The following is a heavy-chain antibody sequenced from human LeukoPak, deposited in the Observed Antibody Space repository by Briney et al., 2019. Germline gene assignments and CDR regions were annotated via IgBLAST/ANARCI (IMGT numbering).Heavy chain of an antibody. Sequence: ASVKVSCMASGYTFTSYDINWVRQATGQGLEWMGWMNPNSGNTGYAQKFQGRVTMTRNTSISTAYMELSSLRSEDTAVYYCARGSIVQENYFDYWGQGTLVTVSS. CDR3: ARGSIVQENYFDY. V-gene: IGHV1-8*01. CDR2: MNPNSGNT. J-gene: IGHJ4*02. CDR1: GYTFTSYD. D-gene: IGHD2-8*01.